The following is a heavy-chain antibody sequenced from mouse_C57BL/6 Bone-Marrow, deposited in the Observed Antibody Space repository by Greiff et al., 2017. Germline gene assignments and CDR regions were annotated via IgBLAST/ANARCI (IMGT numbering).Heavy chain of an antibody. D-gene: IGHD1-1*01. Sequence: EVNVVESGGGLVKPGGSLKLSCAASGFTFSSYTMSWVRQTPEKRLEWVATISGGGGNTYYPDSVKGRFTISRDNAKNTLYLQMSILRSEDTALYYCARRYYGSEDLALFAYWGQGTLVTVSA. CDR2: ISGGGGNT. J-gene: IGHJ3*01. CDR1: GFTFSSYT. V-gene: IGHV5-9*01. CDR3: ARRYYGSEDLALFAY.